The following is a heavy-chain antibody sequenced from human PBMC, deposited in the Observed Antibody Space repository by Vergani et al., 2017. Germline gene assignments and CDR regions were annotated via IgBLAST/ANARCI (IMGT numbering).Heavy chain of an antibody. V-gene: IGHV1-2*02. CDR3: ARTYSGSYYYYYYXMDV. Sequence: QVQLVQSGAEVKKPGASVKVSCKASGYTFTGYYMHWVRQAPGQGLEWMGWINPNSGGTNYAQKFQGRVTMTRDTSISTAYMELSRLRSDDTAVYYCARTYSGSYYYYYYXMDVWGKGTTVTVSS. D-gene: IGHD1-26*01. CDR1: GYTFTGYY. CDR2: INPNSGGT. J-gene: IGHJ6*03.